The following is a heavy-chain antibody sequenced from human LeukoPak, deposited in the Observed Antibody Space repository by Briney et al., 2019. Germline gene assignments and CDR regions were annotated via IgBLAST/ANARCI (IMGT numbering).Heavy chain of an antibody. Sequence: PGGSLRLSCAASGFTFSSYWMHWVRQAPGKGLEWVSGISWNSGSIGYADSVKGRFTISRDNAKNSLYLQMNSLRAEDTALYYCAKDRGSSSWYQYFDYWGQGTLVTVSS. D-gene: IGHD6-13*01. CDR1: GFTFSSYW. CDR3: AKDRGSSSWYQYFDY. CDR2: ISWNSGSI. V-gene: IGHV3-9*01. J-gene: IGHJ4*02.